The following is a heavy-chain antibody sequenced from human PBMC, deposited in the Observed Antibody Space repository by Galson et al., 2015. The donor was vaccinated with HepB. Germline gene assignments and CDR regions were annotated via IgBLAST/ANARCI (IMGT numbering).Heavy chain of an antibody. Sequence: SLRLSCAASGFTVSSNYMSWVRQAPGKGLERVSVIYSGGSTYCADSVKGRFTISRDNSKNTLYLQMNSLRAEDTAVYYCAATYSSGWPDDYWGQGTLVTVSS. J-gene: IGHJ4*02. D-gene: IGHD6-25*01. CDR1: GFTVSSNY. CDR2: IYSGGST. CDR3: AATYSSGWPDDY. V-gene: IGHV3-66*02.